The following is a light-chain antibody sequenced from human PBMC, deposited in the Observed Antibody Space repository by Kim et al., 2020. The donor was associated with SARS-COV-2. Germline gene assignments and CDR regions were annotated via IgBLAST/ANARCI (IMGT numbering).Light chain of an antibody. CDR3: SSYSTITNVV. J-gene: IGLJ2*01. V-gene: IGLV2-14*01. CDR1: SSDVGGYDY. Sequence: SALTQPASVSGSPGQSITISCTGTSSDVGGYDYVSWYQQHPAKAPKLMISEVSNRPSGVSNRFSGSKSGNTASLTISGLQAEDEADYYCSSYSTITNVVFGGGTQLTVL. CDR2: EVS.